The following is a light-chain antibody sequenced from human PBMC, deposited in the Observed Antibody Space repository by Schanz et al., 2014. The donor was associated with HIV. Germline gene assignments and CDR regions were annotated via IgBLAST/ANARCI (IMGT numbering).Light chain of an antibody. CDR3: QQSYSTPRLT. V-gene: IGKV1-39*01. CDR2: GAS. Sequence: DIQMTQSPSSLSASVGDRVTITCRASQTISNYLNWYQQKPGKAPKLQIYGASTLQSGVPSRFSGSRSGTDFTLTISSVQPEDFATYYCQQSYSTPRLTFGGGTKVEIK. J-gene: IGKJ4*01. CDR1: QTISNY.